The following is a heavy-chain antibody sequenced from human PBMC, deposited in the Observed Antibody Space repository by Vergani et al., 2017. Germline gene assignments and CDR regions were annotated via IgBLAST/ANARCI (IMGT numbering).Heavy chain of an antibody. V-gene: IGHV4-4*02. CDR1: GGSISSNNW. D-gene: IGHD7-27*01. CDR3: ARIPALGTGWFDP. CDR2: IYHSGST. Sequence: QVQLQESGPGLVKPSGTLSLTCAVSGGSISSNNWWSWVRQPPGKGLEWIGQIYHSGSTNYNPSLKSRVTISVDRSKNHFSLKLSSVTAADTAVYYCARIPALGTGWFDPWGQGTLVTVSS. J-gene: IGHJ5*02.